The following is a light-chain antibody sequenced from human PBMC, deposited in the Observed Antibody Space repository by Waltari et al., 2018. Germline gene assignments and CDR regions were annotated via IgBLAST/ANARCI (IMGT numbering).Light chain of an antibody. CDR2: EAS. V-gene: IGKV5-2*01. J-gene: IGKJ2*01. CDR3: LQHDNLPLT. Sequence: TTLTQSPPFMSVAPGYEVRISCTASQDIDADLNWYQQKPGERPVFLIQEASTLVPGVSPRFSGSGYGTDFTLTINNVQSEDAAFYFCLQHDNLPLTFGQGTKLQIK. CDR1: QDIDAD.